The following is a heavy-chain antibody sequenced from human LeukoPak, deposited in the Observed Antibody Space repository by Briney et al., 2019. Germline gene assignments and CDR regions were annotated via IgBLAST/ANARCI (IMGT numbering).Heavy chain of an antibody. D-gene: IGHD2-21*01. J-gene: IGHJ6*03. CDR1: GYTFTSYG. CDR3: ARVVIAGDYYYYYMDV. CDR2: ISAYNGNT. Sequence: ASVKVSCKASGYTFTSYGISWVRQAPGQGLEWMGWISAYNGNTNYAQKLQGRVTMTTDTSTSTAYMELRSLRSDDTAVYYCARVVIAGDYYYYYMDVWGKGTTVTVFS. V-gene: IGHV1-18*01.